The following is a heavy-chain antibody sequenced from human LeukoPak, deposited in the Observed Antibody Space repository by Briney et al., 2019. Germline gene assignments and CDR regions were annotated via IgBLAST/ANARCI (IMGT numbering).Heavy chain of an antibody. Sequence: PGGSLRLSCAASGFTFSSYWMHWVRQAPGKGLVWVSRINSDGSSTSYADSVKGRFTISRDNAKNTLYLQMNSLRAEDTAVYYCARGAPRVVRGVTNPFDYWGQGTLVTVSS. CDR3: ARGAPRVVRGVTNPFDY. CDR2: INSDGSST. J-gene: IGHJ4*02. V-gene: IGHV3-74*01. CDR1: GFTFSSYW. D-gene: IGHD3-10*01.